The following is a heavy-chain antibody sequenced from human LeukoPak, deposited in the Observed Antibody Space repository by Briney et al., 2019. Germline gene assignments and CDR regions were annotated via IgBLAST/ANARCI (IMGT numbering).Heavy chain of an antibody. CDR1: GGSISSSNW. Sequence: SETLFLTCAVSGGSISSSNWWSWVRQPPGKGLEWIGEIYHSGRTNYNPSLKSRVTISVDKSKNQFSLKLSSVTAADTAVYYCARQISAAAIDYWGQGTLVTVSS. CDR3: ARQISAAAIDY. V-gene: IGHV4-4*02. CDR2: IYHSGRT. D-gene: IGHD6-13*01. J-gene: IGHJ4*02.